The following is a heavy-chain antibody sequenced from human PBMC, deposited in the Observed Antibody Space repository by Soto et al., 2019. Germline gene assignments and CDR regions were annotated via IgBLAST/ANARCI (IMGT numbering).Heavy chain of an antibody. V-gene: IGHV4-61*01. Sequence: SSETLSLTCTVCGGCVSSGSYYWSCIRQPPGKGLEWIGYMYNSGSTNYNPSLKSRVIISVDTSKNQFSLKLSSVTAADTAVHYCARVSSGWYYFDYWGQGTLVTVSS. CDR1: GGCVSSGSYY. D-gene: IGHD6-19*01. J-gene: IGHJ4*02. CDR2: MYNSGST. CDR3: ARVSSGWYYFDY.